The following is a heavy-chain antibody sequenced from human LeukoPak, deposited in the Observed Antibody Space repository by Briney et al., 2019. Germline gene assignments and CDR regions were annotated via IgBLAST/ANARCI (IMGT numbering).Heavy chain of an antibody. CDR1: GFTFSSYA. CDR2: INTDGSST. Sequence: GGSLRLSCAASGFTFSSYAMSWVRQAPGKGLEWVSRINTDGSSTSYADSVKGRFTISRDNAKNTLYLQMNSLRAEDTAVYYCARDWNYGYYYYMDVWGKGTTVTVSS. CDR3: ARDWNYGYYYYMDV. J-gene: IGHJ6*03. V-gene: IGHV3-74*01. D-gene: IGHD1-7*01.